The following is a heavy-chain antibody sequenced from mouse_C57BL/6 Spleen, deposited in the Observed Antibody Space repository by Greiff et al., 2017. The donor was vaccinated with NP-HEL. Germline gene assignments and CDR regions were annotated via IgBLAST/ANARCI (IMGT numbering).Heavy chain of an antibody. D-gene: IGHD1-1*01. CDR3: TRAYGSSRYYAMDY. V-gene: IGHV1-15*01. CDR2: IDPETGGT. Sequence: VQLVESGAELVRPGASVTLSCKASGYTFTDYEMHWVKQTPVHGLEWIGAIDPETGGTAYNQKFKGKAILTADKSSSTAYMELRSLTSEDSAVYYCTRAYGSSRYYAMDYWGQGTSVTVSS. CDR1: GYTFTDYE. J-gene: IGHJ4*01.